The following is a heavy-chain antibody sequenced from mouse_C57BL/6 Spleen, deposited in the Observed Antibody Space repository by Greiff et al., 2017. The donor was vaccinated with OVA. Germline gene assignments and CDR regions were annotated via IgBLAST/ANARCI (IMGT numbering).Heavy chain of an antibody. CDR2: INPNNGGT. CDR1: GYTFTDYN. Sequence: VQLQQSGPELVKPGASVKIPCKASGYTFTDYNMDWVKQSHGKSLEWIGDINPNNGGTIYNQKFKGKATLTVDKSSSTAYMELRSLTSEDTAVYYCAREDLYDGYYPFAYWGQGTLVTVSA. D-gene: IGHD2-3*01. J-gene: IGHJ3*01. CDR3: AREDLYDGYYPFAY. V-gene: IGHV1-18*01.